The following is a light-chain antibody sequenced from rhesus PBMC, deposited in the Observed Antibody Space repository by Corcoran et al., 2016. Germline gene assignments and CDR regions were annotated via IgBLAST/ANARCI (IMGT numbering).Light chain of an antibody. CDR3: QQYSSRPLT. J-gene: IGKJ4*01. V-gene: IGKV1-22*01. CDR1: QGISSW. CDR2: KAY. Sequence: DIQMTQSPSSLSASVGDTVTITCRASQGISSWLAWYQQNPGKAPKLLIYKAYSLQSGVPSRFSGSGSGTDFTLTISSVQSEDFATYYCQQYSSRPLTFGGGTRVELK.